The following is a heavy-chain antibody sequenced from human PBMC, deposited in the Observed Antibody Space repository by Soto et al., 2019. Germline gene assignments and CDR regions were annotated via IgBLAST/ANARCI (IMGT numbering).Heavy chain of an antibody. D-gene: IGHD5-12*01. CDR2: IYYSATT. CDR3: ARLAYSHYST. CDR1: GGSIKVGGYY. J-gene: IGHJ4*02. Sequence: SETLSLTCTVSGGSIKVGGYYWGWIRQPPGKGLEWVATIYYSATTYYNPSLKSRLTISLDTSRNQFSLDLTSVTTADTAVYYCARLAYSHYSTWGQGTLVTV. V-gene: IGHV4-39*01.